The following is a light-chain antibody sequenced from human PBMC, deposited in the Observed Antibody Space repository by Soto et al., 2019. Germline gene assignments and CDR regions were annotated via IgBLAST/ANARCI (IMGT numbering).Light chain of an antibody. CDR1: QSVSSN. CDR2: GAS. Sequence: VLTQSPGTLSLSPGERATLSCRASQSVSSNLAWYQQKPGQAPRLLIYGASSRATGIPDRFRASASGTDFTLTISRLEPEDFAVYFCQQYGGSPAITFGQGTRLEIK. V-gene: IGKV3-20*01. J-gene: IGKJ5*01. CDR3: QQYGGSPAIT.